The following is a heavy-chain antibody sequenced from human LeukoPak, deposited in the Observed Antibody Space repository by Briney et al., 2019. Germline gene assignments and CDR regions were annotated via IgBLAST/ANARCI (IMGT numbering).Heavy chain of an antibody. V-gene: IGHV3-9*01. CDR2: ISWNSGSI. J-gene: IGHJ4*02. CDR1: GFTFDDYA. CDR3: AKGILDGTFDY. Sequence: QTGGSLRLSCAASGFTFDDYAMHWVRQAPGKGLEWVSGISWNSGSIGYADSVKGRFTISRDNAKNSLYLQMNSLRAEDTALYYCAKGILDGTFDYWGQGTLVTVSS.